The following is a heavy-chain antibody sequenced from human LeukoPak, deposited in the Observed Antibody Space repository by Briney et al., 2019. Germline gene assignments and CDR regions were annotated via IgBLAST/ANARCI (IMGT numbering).Heavy chain of an antibody. CDR3: ARGGGYCSGGSCYLKVLGALDI. Sequence: ASVKVSCKASGGTFSSYAISWVRQAPGQGLEWMGRIIPILGIANYAQKFQGRVTITADKSTSTAYMELSSLRSEDTAVYYCARGGGYCSGGSCYLKVLGALDIWGQGTMVTVSS. J-gene: IGHJ3*02. D-gene: IGHD2-15*01. CDR2: IIPILGIA. CDR1: GGTFSSYA. V-gene: IGHV1-69*04.